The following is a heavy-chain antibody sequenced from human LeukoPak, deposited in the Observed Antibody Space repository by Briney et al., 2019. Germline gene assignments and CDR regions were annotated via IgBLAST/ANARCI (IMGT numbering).Heavy chain of an antibody. J-gene: IGHJ4*02. V-gene: IGHV1-18*01. Sequence: ASVKVSCKASGYTFTNYGISWVRQAPGQGLEWMGWISAYNDNTNYAQKLQGRVTMTTDTSTTTAYMELRSLRSDDTAVYYCARMSGYSGYDSNDYWGQGTLVTVSS. CDR3: ARMSGYSGYDSNDY. D-gene: IGHD5-12*01. CDR2: ISAYNDNT. CDR1: GYTFTNYG.